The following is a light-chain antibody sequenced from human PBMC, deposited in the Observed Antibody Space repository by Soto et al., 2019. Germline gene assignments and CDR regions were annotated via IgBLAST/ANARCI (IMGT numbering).Light chain of an antibody. CDR1: EIVKNR. CDR3: QQYDDCPLT. V-gene: IGKV3-15*01. Sequence: EKVMTQSPATLSVSPGERATLSCRASEIVKNRLAWYQQKPGQAPRLLIYDAFTRATGIPARFSGSASGTEFTLPISSLQSEDVAVYYCQQYDDCPLTLGGGTKVEIK. J-gene: IGKJ4*01. CDR2: DAF.